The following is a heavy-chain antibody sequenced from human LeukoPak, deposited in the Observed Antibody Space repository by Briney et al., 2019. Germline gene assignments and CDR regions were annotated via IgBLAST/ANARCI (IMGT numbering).Heavy chain of an antibody. J-gene: IGHJ5*02. CDR2: INYSGST. Sequence: PSETLSLTCSVSGASISSNYWGWIRQHPGKGLEWIGYINYSGSTNYNPSLKSRVTISVDTSKNQFSRKVTSVTAADTGVYYCARGSDSSTLNWFDPWGQGTLVTVSS. CDR1: GASISSNY. CDR3: ARGSDSSTLNWFDP. D-gene: IGHD6-13*01. V-gene: IGHV4-59*01.